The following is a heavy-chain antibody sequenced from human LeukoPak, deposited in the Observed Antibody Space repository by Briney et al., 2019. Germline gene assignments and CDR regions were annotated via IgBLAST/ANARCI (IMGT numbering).Heavy chain of an antibody. CDR3: ARVLY. CDR2: IIPVVGVI. V-gene: IGHV1-69*04. CDR1: GGTFSTYS. J-gene: IGHJ4*02. Sequence: SVKVSCKASGGTFSTYSISWVRQAPGQGLEWMGRIIPVVGVINYAQTFQGRVNISADKATNTAYMELNKLTSDDTAIYYCARVLYWGQGTLVTVSS.